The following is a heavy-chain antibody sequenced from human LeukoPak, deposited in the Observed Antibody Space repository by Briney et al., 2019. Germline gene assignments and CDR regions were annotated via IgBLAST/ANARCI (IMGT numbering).Heavy chain of an antibody. CDR3: ARHGGGYSSSWYVSLRWFDP. V-gene: IGHV4-34*01. CDR2: INHSGST. Sequence: IPSETLSLTCAVYGGSFSGYYWSWIRQPPGKGLEWIWEINHSGSTNYNPSLKSRVTILVDTSNNQFSLQLSSVTAADTGVYYCARHGGGYSSSWYVSLRWFDPWGQGTLVTVSS. D-gene: IGHD6-13*01. J-gene: IGHJ5*02. CDR1: GGSFSGYY.